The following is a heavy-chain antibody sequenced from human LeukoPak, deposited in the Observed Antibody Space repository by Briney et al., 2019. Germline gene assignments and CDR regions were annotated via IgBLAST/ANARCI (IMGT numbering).Heavy chain of an antibody. CDR2: IYTSGST. V-gene: IGHV4-4*07. J-gene: IGHJ4*02. D-gene: IGHD6-19*01. CDR3: ARDSGSSGGPYFDY. Sequence: SETLSLTCTVSGGSISSYYWSWIRQPARKGLEWIGRIYTSGSTNYTPSLTSRVTMSVDTSKNQFSRKLSSVTAADTAVYYCARDSGSSGGPYFDYWGQGTLVTVSS. CDR1: GGSISSYY.